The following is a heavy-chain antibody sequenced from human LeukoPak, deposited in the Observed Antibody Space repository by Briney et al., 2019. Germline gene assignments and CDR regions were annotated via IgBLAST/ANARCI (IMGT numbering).Heavy chain of an antibody. V-gene: IGHV4-59*01. CDR2: IYYSRST. CDR1: GGSISSYY. Sequence: SETLSLTCTVSGGSISSYYWSWIRQPPGKGVEWIGYIYYSRSTNYSPSLKSRVTISVDTSKNQFSLKLSSVTAADTAVYYCASYSSRSQSFDYWGQGTLVTVSS. CDR3: ASYSSRSQSFDY. J-gene: IGHJ4*02. D-gene: IGHD5-18*01.